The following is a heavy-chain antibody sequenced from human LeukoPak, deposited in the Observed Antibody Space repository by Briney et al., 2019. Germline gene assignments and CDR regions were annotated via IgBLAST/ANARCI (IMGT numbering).Heavy chain of an antibody. V-gene: IGHV3-49*04. CDR3: TSEMATIAGDYYYMDV. J-gene: IGHJ6*03. CDR1: GFTFGDYA. Sequence: GGSLRLSCTASGFTFGDYAMSWVRQAPGKGLEWVGFIRSKAYGGTTEYAASVKGRFTISRDDSKSIAHLQMNSLKTEDTAVYYCTSEMATIAGDYYYMDVWGKGTTVTISS. D-gene: IGHD5-24*01. CDR2: IRSKAYGGTT.